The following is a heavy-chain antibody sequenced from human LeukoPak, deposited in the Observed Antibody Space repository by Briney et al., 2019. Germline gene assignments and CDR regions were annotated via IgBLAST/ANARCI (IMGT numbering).Heavy chain of an antibody. CDR2: ISTRSNYI. D-gene: IGHD3-3*01. J-gene: IGHJ5*01. CDR3: ASTVHGSTTDSEGYYPKWFDP. V-gene: IGHV3-21*06. Sequence: GGSLRLSCAASGSVFSGLTMNWFRQSPGTGLEWGSSISTRSNYIYYADSVKGRFNISRDNTQNSLFLDMTRLRDEDTAVYYCASTVHGSTTDSEGYYPKWFDPWGQGTLVTVSS. CDR1: GSVFSGLT.